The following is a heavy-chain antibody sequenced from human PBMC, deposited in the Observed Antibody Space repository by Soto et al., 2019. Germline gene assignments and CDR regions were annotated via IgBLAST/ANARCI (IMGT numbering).Heavy chain of an antibody. J-gene: IGHJ4*02. Sequence: GASVKVSCKASGYTFTSYAMNWVRQAPGQRLEWMGGFDPEDGETIYAQKFQGRVTMTEDTSTDTAYMELSSLRSEDTAVYYCATLRGSGSSRDYWGQGTLVTVSS. CDR1: GYTFTSYA. CDR2: FDPEDGET. D-gene: IGHD1-26*01. V-gene: IGHV1-24*01. CDR3: ATLRGSGSSRDY.